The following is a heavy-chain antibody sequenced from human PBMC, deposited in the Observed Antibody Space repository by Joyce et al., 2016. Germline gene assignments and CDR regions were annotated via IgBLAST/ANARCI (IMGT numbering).Heavy chain of an antibody. Sequence: QVQLVQSGAEVKKPGASVKVSCKASGYTFTSYDISWVRQAPGQGLEWMGWISASNGNTNYAQKRQGRVTMTTDTSTSTAYMELRSLRSDDTAVYYCAKDSTTSADDAFDIWGQGTMVTVSS. V-gene: IGHV1-18*04. J-gene: IGHJ3*02. CDR3: AKDSTTSADDAFDI. CDR1: GYTFTSYD. D-gene: IGHD1-14*01. CDR2: ISASNGNT.